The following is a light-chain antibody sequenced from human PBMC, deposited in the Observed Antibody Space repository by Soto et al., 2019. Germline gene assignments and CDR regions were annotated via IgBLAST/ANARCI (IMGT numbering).Light chain of an antibody. CDR1: QSVLYSSNSRNY. Sequence: DIVMTQSPDSLAVSLGERATINCKSSQSVLYSSNSRNYLAWYQQKAGQPPKLLFYWASTRESGVPDRFSASGSATDFTLTISSLQAEDVAVYYCLQSYNAPWTFGQGTKVDIK. CDR3: LQSYNAPWT. V-gene: IGKV4-1*01. CDR2: WAS. J-gene: IGKJ1*01.